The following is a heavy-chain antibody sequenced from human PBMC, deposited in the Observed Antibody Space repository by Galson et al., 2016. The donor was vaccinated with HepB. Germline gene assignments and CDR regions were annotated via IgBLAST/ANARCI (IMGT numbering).Heavy chain of an antibody. D-gene: IGHD6-13*01. Sequence: SLRLSCAASGFTFDDYAMHWVRQASGKGLEWVSLISWDGGSTYYADSVKGRFTISRDNSKNSLYLQMNSLRAEDTALYYCAKDIQRDSSSWYGGIYGMDVWGQGTTVTVSS. V-gene: IGHV3-43D*03. J-gene: IGHJ6*02. CDR2: ISWDGGST. CDR3: AKDIQRDSSSWYGGIYGMDV. CDR1: GFTFDDYA.